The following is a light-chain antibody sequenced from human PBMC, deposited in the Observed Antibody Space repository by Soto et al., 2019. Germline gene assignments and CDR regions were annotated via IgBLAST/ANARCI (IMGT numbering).Light chain of an antibody. J-gene: IGKJ5*01. V-gene: IGKV2D-29*02. Sequence: VMTQTPLTLSVTPGQPASISCNSXQSLLHITGETFLFWYLQKPGQSPQLLIYEVSTRVSGVPDRFSGSGSGTDFTLEISRVETDDVGIYYCMQSTQLPPTFGQGTRLEIK. CDR3: MQSTQLPPT. CDR1: QSLLHITGETF. CDR2: EVS.